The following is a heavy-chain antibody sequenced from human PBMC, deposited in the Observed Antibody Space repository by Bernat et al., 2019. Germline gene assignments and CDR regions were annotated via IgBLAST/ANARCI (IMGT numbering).Heavy chain of an antibody. J-gene: IGHJ4*02. CDR2: ISSDGSDT. Sequence: EVHLVESGGGLVQPGGSLRLSCAASGFIFTAYDMHWVRQAPGKGLVWVAVISSDGSDTTYADSVKCRFTLSRDNANNTVYLQMNSLRAEDTAIYYCARDRGGMGDYWGQGTLVTVSS. D-gene: IGHD3-10*01. CDR1: GFIFTAYD. CDR3: ARDRGGMGDY. V-gene: IGHV3-74*01.